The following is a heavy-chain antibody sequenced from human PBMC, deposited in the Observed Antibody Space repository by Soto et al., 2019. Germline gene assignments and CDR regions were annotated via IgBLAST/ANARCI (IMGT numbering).Heavy chain of an antibody. Sequence: GESLKISCKGSGYSFTSYWIGWVRQMPGKGLEWMGIIYPGDSDTRYSPSFPGQVTISADKSISTAYLQWSSLKASDTAMYYCARPRRYYDSSGYSPGAFDIWGKGTMVTVSS. J-gene: IGHJ3*02. CDR2: IYPGDSDT. CDR1: GYSFTSYW. D-gene: IGHD3-22*01. CDR3: ARPRRYYDSSGYSPGAFDI. V-gene: IGHV5-51*01.